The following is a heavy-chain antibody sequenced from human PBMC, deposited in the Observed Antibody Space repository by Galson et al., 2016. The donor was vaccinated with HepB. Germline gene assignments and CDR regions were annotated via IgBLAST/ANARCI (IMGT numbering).Heavy chain of an antibody. Sequence: SLRLSCAASGFTFSDSAMHWVRQPSGKGLEWVGRIRKKANNYATSYGASVKGRFTISRDNSKNTMYLQVNSLRAEDTAVYYCARDGNADSPWGQGTLVTVSS. V-gene: IGHV3-73*01. CDR1: GFTFSDSA. J-gene: IGHJ5*02. D-gene: IGHD4-17*01. CDR2: IRKKANNYAT. CDR3: ARDGNADSP.